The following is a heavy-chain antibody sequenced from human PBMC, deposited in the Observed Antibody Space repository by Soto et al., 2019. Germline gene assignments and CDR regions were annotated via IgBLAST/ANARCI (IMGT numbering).Heavy chain of an antibody. CDR2: ISAYNGDT. Sequence: QDQLVQSGGEVKKPGASVKVSCKASGYSFTNYGITWVRQAPGQGFEWMGWISAYNGDTNYAQKLQGRVNMTTDASTSTAYLELRSLRSDDTAVYYCARDRGVAPPVAGNTHYYYYMDVWGKGTTVTVSS. CDR1: GYSFTNYG. J-gene: IGHJ6*03. D-gene: IGHD6-19*01. CDR3: ARDRGVAPPVAGNTHYYYYMDV. V-gene: IGHV1-18*01.